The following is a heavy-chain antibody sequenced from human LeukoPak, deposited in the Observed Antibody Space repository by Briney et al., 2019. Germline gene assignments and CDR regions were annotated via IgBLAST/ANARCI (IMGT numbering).Heavy chain of an antibody. CDR3: AKTSPPYSSSWYGY. V-gene: IGHV3-23*01. CDR1: GFTSSSYA. CDR2: ISGSGGST. J-gene: IGHJ4*02. Sequence: PGASLRLSCAASGFTSSSYAMSWVRQAPGKGLEWVSAISGSGGSTYYADSVKGRFTISRDNSKNTLYLQMNSLRAEDTAVYYCAKTSPPYSSSWYGYWGQGTLVTVSS. D-gene: IGHD6-13*01.